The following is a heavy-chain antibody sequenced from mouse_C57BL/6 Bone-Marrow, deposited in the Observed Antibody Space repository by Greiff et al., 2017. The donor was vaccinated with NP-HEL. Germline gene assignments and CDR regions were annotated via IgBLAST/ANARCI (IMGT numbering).Heavy chain of an antibody. Sequence: EVMLLESGGDLVKPGGSLKLSCAASGFTFSSYGMSWVRQTPDKRLAWVATISSGGSYTYYPDSVKGRFTISRDNAKNTLYLQMSSLKSEDTAMYYCARKEVGRYFDVWGTGTTVTVSS. D-gene: IGHD4-1*01. J-gene: IGHJ1*03. CDR2: ISSGGSYT. V-gene: IGHV5-6*01. CDR3: ARKEVGRYFDV. CDR1: GFTFSSYG.